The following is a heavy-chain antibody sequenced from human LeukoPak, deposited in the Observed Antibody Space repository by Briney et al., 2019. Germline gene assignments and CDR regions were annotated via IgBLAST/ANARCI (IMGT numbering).Heavy chain of an antibody. CDR2: ISSSGSTI. Sequence: GGSLRLSCAASGFTFSDYYMSWIRQAPGEGLEWVSYISSSGSTIYYADSVKGRFTISRDNAKNSLYLQMNSLRAEDTAVYYCAREGSHSNYRDDAFDIWGQGTMVTVSS. CDR3: AREGSHSNYRDDAFDI. CDR1: GFTFSDYY. J-gene: IGHJ3*02. V-gene: IGHV3-11*01. D-gene: IGHD4-11*01.